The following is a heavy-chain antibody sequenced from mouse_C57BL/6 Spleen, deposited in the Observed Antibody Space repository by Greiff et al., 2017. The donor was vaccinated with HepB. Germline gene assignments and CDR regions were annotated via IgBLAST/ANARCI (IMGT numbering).Heavy chain of an antibody. V-gene: IGHV5-9*01. CDR3: ARRGKGGYAMDY. Sequence: EVMLVESGGGLVKPGGSLKLSCAASGFTFSSYTMSWVRQTPEKRLEWVATISGGGGNTYYPDSVKGRFTISRDNAKNTLYLQMSSLRSEDTALYYCARRGKGGYAMDYWGQGTSVTVSS. CDR2: ISGGGGNT. CDR1: GFTFSSYT. J-gene: IGHJ4*01.